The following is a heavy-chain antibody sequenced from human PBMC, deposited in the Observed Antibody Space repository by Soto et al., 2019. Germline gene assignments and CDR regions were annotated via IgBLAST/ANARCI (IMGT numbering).Heavy chain of an antibody. CDR1: GFTFSSYS. V-gene: IGHV3-21*01. CDR3: ARKNTAMLYDAFDI. D-gene: IGHD5-18*01. CDR2: ISSSSSYI. J-gene: IGHJ3*02. Sequence: GGSLRLSCAASGFTFSSYSMNWVRQAPGKGLEWVSSISSSSSYIYYADSVKGRFTISRDNAKNSLYLQMNSLRAEDTAVYYCARKNTAMLYDAFDIWGQGTMVTVSS.